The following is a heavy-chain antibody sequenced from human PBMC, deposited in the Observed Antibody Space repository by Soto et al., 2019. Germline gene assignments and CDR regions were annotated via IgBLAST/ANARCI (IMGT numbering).Heavy chain of an antibody. D-gene: IGHD3-10*01. CDR3: ARDSGHGANWFDP. CDR1: GDSVTSGGYY. J-gene: IGHJ5*02. CDR2: ISFSGNT. Sequence: QVHLQESGPGLVKPSETLSLTCTVSGDSVTSGGYYWSWSRQHPGKGLEWIGYISFSGNTNYNPSLRCRVAISLDTSKNEFSLKLSSVTAADTAVYYGARDSGHGANWFDPWGQGNLVTVSS. V-gene: IGHV4-31*03.